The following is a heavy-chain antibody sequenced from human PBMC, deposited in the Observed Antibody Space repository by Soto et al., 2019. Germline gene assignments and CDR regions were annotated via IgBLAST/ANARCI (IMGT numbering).Heavy chain of an antibody. D-gene: IGHD2-21*01. CDR3: ATLPPRIVVVFTEMPT. CDR1: SGSISSSYC. V-gene: IGHV4-4*02. J-gene: IGHJ5*02. Sequence: PSDTLSITCAVSSGSISSSYCLTFLQKAPGKGLQWIGEIYHSGITNYNPSLRSRVSMSVDKSNNEFSLSLTSVTAADTAVYYCATLPPRIVVVFTEMPTWGQGILVTV. CDR2: IYHSGIT.